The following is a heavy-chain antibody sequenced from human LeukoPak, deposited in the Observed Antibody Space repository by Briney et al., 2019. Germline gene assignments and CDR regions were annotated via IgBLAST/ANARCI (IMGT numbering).Heavy chain of an antibody. J-gene: IGHJ6*02. CDR2: INHSGST. D-gene: IGHD2/OR15-2a*01. CDR1: GGSFSGYY. V-gene: IGHV4-34*01. Sequence: KPSETLSLTCAVYGGSFSGYYWSWIRQPPGKGLEWIGEINHSGSTNYNPSLKSRVTISVDTSKNQFSLKLSSVTAADTAVYYCALNRWKKYYYYGMDVWGQGTTVTVSS. CDR3: ALNRWKKYYYYGMDV.